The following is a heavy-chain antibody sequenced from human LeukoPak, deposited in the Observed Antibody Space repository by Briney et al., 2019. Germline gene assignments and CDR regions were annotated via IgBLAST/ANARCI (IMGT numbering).Heavy chain of an antibody. CDR3: VRDVGGSYAFDY. Sequence: GGSLRLSCSASGFTFSRYAMHWVRQAPGKGLEYVSGINDNGGRTHYGGSVKGRFSISRDNSKNTLHLQMSTLRAEDTALYYCVRDVGGSYAFDYWGQGILVTVAS. CDR1: GFTFSRYA. CDR2: INDNGGRT. V-gene: IGHV3-64D*09. J-gene: IGHJ4*02. D-gene: IGHD1-26*01.